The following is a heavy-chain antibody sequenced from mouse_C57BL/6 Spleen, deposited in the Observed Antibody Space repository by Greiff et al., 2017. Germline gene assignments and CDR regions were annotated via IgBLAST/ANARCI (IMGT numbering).Heavy chain of an antibody. D-gene: IGHD1-1*01. J-gene: IGHJ3*01. V-gene: IGHV1-54*01. CDR2: INPGSGGT. CDR3: ARPLLRSEFAY. CDR1: GYAFTNYL. Sequence: QVQLQQSGAELVRPGTSVKVSCKASGYAFTNYLIEWVKQRPGQGLEWIGVINPGSGGTNYNEKFKGKATLTADKSSSTAYMQLSSLTSEDSAVYFCARPLLRSEFAYWGQGTLVTVSA.